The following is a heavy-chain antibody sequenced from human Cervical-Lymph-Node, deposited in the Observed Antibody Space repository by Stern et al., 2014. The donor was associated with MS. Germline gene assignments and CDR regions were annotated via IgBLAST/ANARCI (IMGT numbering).Heavy chain of an antibody. CDR2: IWYDGSNR. CDR3: AREGGNTAEYFQH. D-gene: IGHD4-23*01. J-gene: IGHJ1*01. CDR1: GFTFSSSG. Sequence: VQLVESGGGVVQPGRSLRLSCAASGFTFSSSGMHWVRRAPGKGLEWLASIWYDGSNRYYADSVKGRFTISRDNSKNTLYLQMNSLRAEDTAVYYCAREGGNTAEYFQHWGQGTLVTVSS. V-gene: IGHV3-33*01.